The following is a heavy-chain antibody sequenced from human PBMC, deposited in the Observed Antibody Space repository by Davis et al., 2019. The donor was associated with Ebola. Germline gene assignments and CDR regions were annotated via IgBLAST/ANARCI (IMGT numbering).Heavy chain of an antibody. CDR3: ARTSIVGTTTTASDI. Sequence: ASVKVSCKASGYTFKNSAISWVRQAPGQGLEWMGWISAYNGNIAYAQILQGRVTMTTDTSTGTAYMELRSLRSDDTAVYFCARTSIVGTTTTASDIWGQGTMVTVSS. V-gene: IGHV1-18*01. CDR2: ISAYNGNI. J-gene: IGHJ3*02. CDR1: GYTFKNSA. D-gene: IGHD1-26*01.